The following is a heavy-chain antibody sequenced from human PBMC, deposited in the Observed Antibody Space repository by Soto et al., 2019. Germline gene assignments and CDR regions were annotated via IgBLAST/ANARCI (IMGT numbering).Heavy chain of an antibody. CDR1: GGTFSSYA. V-gene: IGHV1-69*06. D-gene: IGHD3-16*01. J-gene: IGHJ4*02. CDR3: ARAYDRNYFDY. Sequence: ASVKVSCKASGGTFSSYAISWVRQAPGQGLEWMGGIIPIFGTANYAQKFQGRVTMTADTSTSTVHMELSSLRSEDTAVYYCARAYDRNYFDYWGQGTLVTVSS. CDR2: IIPIFGTA.